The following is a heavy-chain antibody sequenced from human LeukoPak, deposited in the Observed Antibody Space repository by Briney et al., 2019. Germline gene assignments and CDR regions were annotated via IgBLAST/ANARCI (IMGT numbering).Heavy chain of an antibody. CDR1: GFTFSTYA. CDR3: AREDYGDVYFDY. V-gene: IGHV3-30*03. J-gene: IGHJ4*02. Sequence: GGSLRLSCAASGFTFSTYAMHWVRRAPGKGLEWLALISYDGSKKYYADSVKGRFTISRDNSESTLYLQMNSLRAEDTSVYYCAREDYGDVYFDYWGQGTLVTVSS. CDR2: ISYDGSKK. D-gene: IGHD4-17*01.